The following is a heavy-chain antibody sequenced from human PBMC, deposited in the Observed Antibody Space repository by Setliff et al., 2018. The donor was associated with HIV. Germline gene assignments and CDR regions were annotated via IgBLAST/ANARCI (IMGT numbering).Heavy chain of an antibody. V-gene: IGHV3-7*01. CDR3: VRDAYDMLTGYSPFDY. CDR2: IKEDGSEK. Sequence: PGGSLRLSCVASGFTFSRYWMSWVRQAPGKGLEFVANIKEDGSEKYYVDSVKGRFTISRDHATSALYLQMDSLRAEDTAVYFCVRDAYDMLTGYSPFDYWGQGTLVTVSS. J-gene: IGHJ4*02. CDR1: GFTFSRYW. D-gene: IGHD3-9*01.